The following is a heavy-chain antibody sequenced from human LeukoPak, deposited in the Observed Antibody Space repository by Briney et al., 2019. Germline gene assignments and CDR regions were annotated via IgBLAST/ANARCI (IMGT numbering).Heavy chain of an antibody. Sequence: PSETLSLTCTVSGGSISSGDYYWSWIRQPPGKGLEWIGYTYYSGSTYYNPSLKSRVTISVDTSKNQFSLKLTSVTAADTAVYYCVRDRELTYWGQGTLVTVSS. CDR3: VRDRELTY. CDR2: TYYSGST. J-gene: IGHJ4*02. CDR1: GGSISSGDYY. V-gene: IGHV4-30-4*02. D-gene: IGHD1-26*01.